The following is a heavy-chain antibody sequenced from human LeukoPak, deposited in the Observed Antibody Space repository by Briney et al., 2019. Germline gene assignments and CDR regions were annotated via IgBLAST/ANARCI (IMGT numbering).Heavy chain of an antibody. D-gene: IGHD3-22*01. CDR3: ARGGHSSGYYSLDY. CDR2: IYYSGST. V-gene: IGHV4-31*03. CDR1: GVPISSGRYY. J-gene: IGHJ4*02. Sequence: SQTLSLTCTLSGVPISSGRYYCPWIRQHPGKGLEWIGYIYYSGSTNYNPSLKSRVTISVDTSKNQFSLKLSSVPAADTAVYYCARGGHSSGYYSLDYWGQGTLVTVSS.